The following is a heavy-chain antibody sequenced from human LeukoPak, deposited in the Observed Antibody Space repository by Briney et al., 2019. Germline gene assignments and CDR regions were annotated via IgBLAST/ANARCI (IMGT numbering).Heavy chain of an antibody. Sequence: SETLSLTCSVSGGSISSYYWSWIRQPPGKGLEWIGYIYYSGSTNYNPSLKSRVTISVDTSKNQFSLKLSSVTAADTAVYYCAGGYSYEVDYWGQGTLVTVSS. J-gene: IGHJ4*02. CDR3: AGGYSYEVDY. D-gene: IGHD5-18*01. V-gene: IGHV4-59*01. CDR2: IYYSGST. CDR1: GGSISSYY.